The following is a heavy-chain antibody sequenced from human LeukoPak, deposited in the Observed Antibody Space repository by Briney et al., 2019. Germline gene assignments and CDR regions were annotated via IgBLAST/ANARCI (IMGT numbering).Heavy chain of an antibody. J-gene: IGHJ4*02. Sequence: GGSLRLSCAASGFTFSSYSMNWVRQAPGKGLEWVSYISSSSSRIHYAASVKGRFTISRDNAKNSLYLQMNSLRAEDTAVYYCASPPWSGSRGYWGQGTLVTVSS. CDR1: GFTFSSYS. CDR3: ASPPWSGSRGY. D-gene: IGHD3-10*01. V-gene: IGHV3-48*01. CDR2: ISSSSSRI.